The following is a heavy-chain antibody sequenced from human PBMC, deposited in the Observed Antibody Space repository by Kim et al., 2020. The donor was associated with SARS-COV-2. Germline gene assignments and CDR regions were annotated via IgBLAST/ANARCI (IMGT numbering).Heavy chain of an antibody. CDR1: GGSISSYY. Sequence: SETLSLTCTVSGGSISSYYWSWIRQPPGKGLEWIGYIYYSGSTNYNPSLKSRVTISVDTSKNQFSLKLSSVTAADTAVYYCARQISPTRVGGKRYYYYYGMDVWGQGTTVTVSS. D-gene: IGHD6-19*01. J-gene: IGHJ6*02. CDR2: IYYSGST. CDR3: ARQISPTRVGGKRYYYYYGMDV. V-gene: IGHV4-59*13.